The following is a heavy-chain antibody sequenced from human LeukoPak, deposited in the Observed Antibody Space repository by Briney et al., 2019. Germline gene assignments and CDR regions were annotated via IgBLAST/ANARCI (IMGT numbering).Heavy chain of an antibody. J-gene: IGHJ4*02. CDR3: ATGQPVSSPFYFGSGSYLVLAY. D-gene: IGHD3-10*01. V-gene: IGHV1-24*01. CDR1: GYTLTELS. Sequence: ASVKVSCKVSGYTLTELSMHWVRQAPGKGLEWMGGFDPEDGETIYAQKFQGRVTMTEDTSTDTAYMELSSLRSEDTAVYFCATGQPVSSPFYFGSGSYLVLAYWGQGTLVTVSS. CDR2: FDPEDGET.